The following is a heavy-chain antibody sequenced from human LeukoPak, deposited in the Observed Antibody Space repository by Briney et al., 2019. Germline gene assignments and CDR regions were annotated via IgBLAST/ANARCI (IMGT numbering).Heavy chain of an antibody. CDR1: GYTFTSYTSYD. CDR2: MDPTGGKT. D-gene: IGHD4-17*01. Sequence: ASVKVSCKASGYTFTSYTSYDINWVRQASGQGLEWMGWMDPTGGKTGYAQMFQGRVTMTWDTSLNTVYMELSGLTSEDTAVYYCAKAGVLTTMNADWFDPWGQGTLVTVSS. J-gene: IGHJ5*02. V-gene: IGHV1-8*01. CDR3: AKAGVLTTMNADWFDP.